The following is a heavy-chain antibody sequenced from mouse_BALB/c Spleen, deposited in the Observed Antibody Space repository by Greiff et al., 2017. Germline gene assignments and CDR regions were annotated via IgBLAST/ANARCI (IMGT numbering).Heavy chain of an antibody. CDR1: GYPFTSYW. CDR3: ARRGGYDGFAY. D-gene: IGHD2-14*01. V-gene: IGHV1-87*01. J-gene: IGHJ3*01. CDR2: IYPGDGDT. Sequence: VKLQASGAELARPGASVKLSCKASGYPFTSYWMQWVKQRPGQGLDWIGAIYPGDGDTRYTQTFKGKATLTADKSSSTAYMQLSSLASEDSAVYYCARRGGYDGFAYWGQGTLVTVSA.